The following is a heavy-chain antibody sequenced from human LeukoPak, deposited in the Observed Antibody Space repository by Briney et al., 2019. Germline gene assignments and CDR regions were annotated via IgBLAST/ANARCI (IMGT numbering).Heavy chain of an antibody. D-gene: IGHD3-16*01. CDR1: GFTFSSYA. J-gene: IGHJ4*02. V-gene: IGHV3-30-3*02. Sequence: GSLRLSCAASGFTFSSYAMHWVRQAPGKGLEWVAVISYDGSNKYYADSVKGRFTISRDNSKNTLYLQMNSLRAEDTAVYYCAKRGQLGYWGQGTLVTVSS. CDR2: ISYDGSNK. CDR3: AKRGQLGY.